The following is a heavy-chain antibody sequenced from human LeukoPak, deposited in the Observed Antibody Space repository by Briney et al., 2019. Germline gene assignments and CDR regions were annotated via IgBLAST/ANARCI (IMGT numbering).Heavy chain of an antibody. V-gene: IGHV3-23*01. CDR3: ARALWYSSGWFTGHYYYYYMDV. CDR1: GFTFSSYG. CDR2: ISGSGGST. D-gene: IGHD6-19*01. J-gene: IGHJ6*03. Sequence: AGGSLRLSCAASGFTFSSYGMSWVRQAPGKGLEWVSAISGSGGSTYYADSVKGRFTISRDNSKNTLYLQMNSLRAEDTAVYYRARALWYSSGWFTGHYYYYYMDVWGKGTTITISS.